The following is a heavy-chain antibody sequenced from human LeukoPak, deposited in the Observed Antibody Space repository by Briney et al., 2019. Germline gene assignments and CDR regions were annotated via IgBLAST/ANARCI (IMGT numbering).Heavy chain of an antibody. Sequence: GRTLRLSCAASGVTFSSYGMLWVRQAPGKGLEKLTVISCDGSNKYYADSVKGRFTISRDNSKNTLYLQMNSLRAEDTAVYYCAKVGGCSSTSCYHDAFDIWGQGTMVTVSS. CDR1: GVTFSSYG. D-gene: IGHD2-2*01. CDR3: AKVGGCSSTSCYHDAFDI. V-gene: IGHV3-30*18. J-gene: IGHJ3*02. CDR2: ISCDGSNK.